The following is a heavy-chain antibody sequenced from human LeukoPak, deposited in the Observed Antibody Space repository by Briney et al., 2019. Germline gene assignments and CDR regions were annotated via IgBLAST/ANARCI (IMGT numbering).Heavy chain of an antibody. CDR3: ARFSSIAAAFDY. Sequence: NPSETLSLTCTVSGGSISSGSYYWSWIRQPAGKGLEWIGRIYTSGSTNYNPSLKSRVTMSVDTSKNQFSLKLSSVTAADTAVYYCARFSSIAAAFDYWGQGTLVTVSS. CDR2: IYTSGST. J-gene: IGHJ4*02. D-gene: IGHD6-13*01. CDR1: GGSISSGSYY. V-gene: IGHV4-61*02.